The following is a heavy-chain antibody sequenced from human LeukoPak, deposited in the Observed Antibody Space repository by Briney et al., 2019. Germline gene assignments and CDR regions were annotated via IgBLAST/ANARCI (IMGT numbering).Heavy chain of an antibody. D-gene: IGHD3-3*01. V-gene: IGHV1-2*02. Sequence: VASVKVSCKAFGYSFTGYHLHWVRQAPRQGLEWMGWVNPKTGGTNYARKFQGRVTMTRDTSINTVNMELSGLTSDDTAVYYCAREFSSKLEWLAYVTGDDAFDVWGQGTMITVS. J-gene: IGHJ3*01. CDR2: VNPKTGGT. CDR3: AREFSSKLEWLAYVTGDDAFDV. CDR1: GYSFTGYH.